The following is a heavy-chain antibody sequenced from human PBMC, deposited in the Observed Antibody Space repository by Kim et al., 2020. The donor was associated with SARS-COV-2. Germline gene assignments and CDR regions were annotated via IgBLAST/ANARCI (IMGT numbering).Heavy chain of an antibody. V-gene: IGHV4-39*02. Sequence: SETLSLTCTVSGGSVSSSNYYWGWIRQPPGKELEWIGNIYYTGDTYYNPSLKSRVTISVDTSKNHFSLKLSSLTAADTAVYYCARLEYSSSSRLFDPWGQGTLVTVSS. CDR2: IYYTGDT. D-gene: IGHD6-6*01. CDR3: ARLEYSSSSRLFDP. J-gene: IGHJ5*02. CDR1: GGSVSSSNYY.